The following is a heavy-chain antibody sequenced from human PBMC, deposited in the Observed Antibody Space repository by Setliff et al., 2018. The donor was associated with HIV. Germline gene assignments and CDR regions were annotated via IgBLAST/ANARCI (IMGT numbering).Heavy chain of an antibody. J-gene: IGHJ5*02. D-gene: IGHD1-26*01. CDR1: GGSFNGYF. V-gene: IGHV4-39*01. CDR3: ARHVSGGGSFTWFDP. CDR2: IYYSGDI. Sequence: SETLSLTCAVYGGSFNGYFWGWIRQPPGKGLEWIGSIYYSGDIYYNPSLKSRVTISVDTSKNQVSLNLKSVTAADTALYYCARHVSGGGSFTWFDPWGQGTLVTVSS.